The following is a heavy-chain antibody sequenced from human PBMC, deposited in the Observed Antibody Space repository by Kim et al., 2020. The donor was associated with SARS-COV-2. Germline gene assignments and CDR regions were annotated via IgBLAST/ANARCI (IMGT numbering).Heavy chain of an antibody. V-gene: IGHV1-2*06. CDR2: INPNSGGT. J-gene: IGHJ4*02. D-gene: IGHD5-12*01. Sequence: ASVKVSCKASGYTFTGYYMHWVRQAPGQGLEWMGRINPNSGGTNYAQKFQGRVTMTRDTSISTAYMELSRLRSDDTAVYYCATQDGYNYNFDYWGQGTLVTVSS. CDR1: GYTFTGYY. CDR3: ATQDGYNYNFDY.